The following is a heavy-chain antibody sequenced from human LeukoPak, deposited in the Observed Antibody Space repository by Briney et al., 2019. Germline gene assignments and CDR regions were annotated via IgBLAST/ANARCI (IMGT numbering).Heavy chain of an antibody. D-gene: IGHD6-13*01. CDR1: GFTFSSYA. Sequence: PGGSLRLSCAASGFTFSSYAMGWVRQAPGKGLEWVSDISASGGSTYYADSVKGRFTISRDNSKSTLSLQMNSLRGEDTAVYYCAKAGSMSWYDYWGQGTLVTVSS. CDR3: AKAGSMSWYDY. V-gene: IGHV3-23*01. J-gene: IGHJ4*02. CDR2: ISASGGST.